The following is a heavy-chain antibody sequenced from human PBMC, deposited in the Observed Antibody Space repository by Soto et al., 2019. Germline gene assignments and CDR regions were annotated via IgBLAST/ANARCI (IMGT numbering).Heavy chain of an antibody. CDR3: NIASICSYGYFRFAP. CDR2: IKRKTDGGTT. Sequence: EVQLVESGGGLVKPGGSLRLSCAASGFTFSNAWMSWVRQAPGKGLEWVGRIKRKTDGGTTDYAAHVKGRFTISRDDSKNMRYLQMKRLNTEDSAVYYCNIASICSYGYFRFAPWGQGTPVTVSS. J-gene: IGHJ5*02. D-gene: IGHD3-16*01. V-gene: IGHV3-15*01. CDR1: GFTFSNAW.